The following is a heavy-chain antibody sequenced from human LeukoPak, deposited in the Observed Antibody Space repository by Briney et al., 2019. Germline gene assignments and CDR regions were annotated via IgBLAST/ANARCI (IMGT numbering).Heavy chain of an antibody. J-gene: IGHJ4*02. V-gene: IGHV1-2*02. CDR3: ARETGRDGYKDLDY. CDR1: GYTFTTYY. Sequence: ASPKVSCKPPGYTFTTYYIHWVRHAPGQRLEYMGWVNPDSLGTNYAQNFQGRVTLTRDTSISTAYMELSSLRSDDPAVYYCARETGRDGYKDLDYWGQGTLVTVSS. D-gene: IGHD5-24*01. CDR2: VNPDSLGT.